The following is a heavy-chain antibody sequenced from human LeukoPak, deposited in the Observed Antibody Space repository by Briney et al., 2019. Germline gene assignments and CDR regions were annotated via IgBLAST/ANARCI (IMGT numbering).Heavy chain of an antibody. V-gene: IGHV3-23*01. Sequence: GGSLRLSCAASGFTFSSYDMTWVRQAPGKGLEWVSAISGSGGSTYYADSVKGRFTISRDNSKNTLYLQMNSLRAEDTAVYYCAKDQVGWEILGFDYWGQGTLVTVSS. CDR2: ISGSGGST. J-gene: IGHJ4*02. CDR3: AKDQVGWEILGFDY. CDR1: GFTFSSYD. D-gene: IGHD3-10*01.